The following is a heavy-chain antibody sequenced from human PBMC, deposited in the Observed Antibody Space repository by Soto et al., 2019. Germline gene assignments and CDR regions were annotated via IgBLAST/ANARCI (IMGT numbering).Heavy chain of an antibody. J-gene: IGHJ5*02. D-gene: IGHD1-26*01. CDR2: LSPDGGST. V-gene: IGHV3-64*01. Sequence: GGSLRLSCAASGFTFSSYAMHWVRQAPGKGLEYVSALSPDGGSTYYANSVKGRFTISRDNSKSTLYLQMGSLRAEDTAVYYCAREEGLLNWFDPWGQGTLVTVS. CDR3: AREEGLLNWFDP. CDR1: GFTFSSYA.